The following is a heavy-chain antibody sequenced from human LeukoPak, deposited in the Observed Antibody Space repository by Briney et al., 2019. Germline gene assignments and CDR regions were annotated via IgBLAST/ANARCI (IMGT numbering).Heavy chain of an antibody. J-gene: IGHJ4*02. CDR3: ARDTAAGPFDY. CDR1: GGSISSSSYY. D-gene: IGHD6-13*01. V-gene: IGHV4-39*07. Sequence: KPSETLSLTCTVSGGSISSSSYYWGWIRQPPGKGLEWIGSIYYSGSTYYNPSLKSRVTISVDTSKNQFSLKLSSVTAADTAVYYCARDTAAGPFDYWGQGTLVTVSS. CDR2: IYYSGST.